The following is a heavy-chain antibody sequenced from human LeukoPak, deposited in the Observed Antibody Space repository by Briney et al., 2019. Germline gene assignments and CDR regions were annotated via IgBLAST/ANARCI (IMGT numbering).Heavy chain of an antibody. CDR1: GGSFSGYY. V-gene: IGHV4-34*01. CDR3: ARGRLNTMIVVVINRNWFDP. D-gene: IGHD3-22*01. J-gene: IGHJ5*02. CDR2: INHSGST. Sequence: PSETLSLTCAVYGGSFSGYYWSWIRQPPGKGLEWIGEINHSGSTNYNPSLKSRVTISVDTSKNQFSLKLSSVTAADTAVYYCARGRLNTMIVVVINRNWFDPRGQGTLVTVSS.